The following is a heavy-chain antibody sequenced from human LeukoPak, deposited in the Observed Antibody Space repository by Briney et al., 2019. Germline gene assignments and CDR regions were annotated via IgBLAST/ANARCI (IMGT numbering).Heavy chain of an antibody. V-gene: IGHV3-74*01. J-gene: IGHJ4*02. CDR1: GFTFSTYF. CDR3: ARILGLTLDY. CDR2: INGDGIST. Sequence: GGSLRLSCAASGFTFSTYFMHWVRQAPGKGLVWVSRINGDGISTTYADSVMGRFTISRDNAKNTLYLQMNSLRAEDTAVYYCARILGLTLDYWGQGTLVTVSS. D-gene: IGHD1-14*01.